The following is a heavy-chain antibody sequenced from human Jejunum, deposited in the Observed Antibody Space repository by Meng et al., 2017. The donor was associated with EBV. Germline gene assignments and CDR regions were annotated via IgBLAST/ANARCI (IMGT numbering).Heavy chain of an antibody. V-gene: IGHV7-4-1*01. J-gene: IGHJ5*02. CDR1: GYTFTSSG. CDR3: SRVRPGGGWFDP. D-gene: IGHD2-8*02. CDR2: INTNTGYP. Sequence: QLLLVQPASALKKPAASVKVSCKASGYTFTSSGINWVRQPPGQGLEWMGWINTNTGYPTYAQDFTGRCVFFLDTSVSTAYLQIASQRTEENAVYYCSRVRPGGGWFDPWGQGTLVTVSS.